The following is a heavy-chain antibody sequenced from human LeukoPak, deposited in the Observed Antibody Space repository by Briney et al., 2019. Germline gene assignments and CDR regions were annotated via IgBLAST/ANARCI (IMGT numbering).Heavy chain of an antibody. CDR2: IYHSGST. D-gene: IGHD5-18*01. Sequence: SETLSLTCTVSGYSISSGYYWGWIRQPPGKGLEWIGSIYHSGSTYYNPSLKSRVTISVDTSKNQFSLKLSSVTAADTAVYYCASGIQLWSFDYWGQGTLVTVSS. CDR3: ASGIQLWSFDY. CDR1: GYSISSGYY. J-gene: IGHJ4*02. V-gene: IGHV4-38-2*02.